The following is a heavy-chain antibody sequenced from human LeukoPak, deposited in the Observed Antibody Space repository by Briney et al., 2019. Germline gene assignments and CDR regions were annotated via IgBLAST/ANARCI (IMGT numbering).Heavy chain of an antibody. J-gene: IGHJ4*02. CDR1: GFTFSSYG. CDR2: IWYDGSNK. V-gene: IGHV3-33*01. Sequence: GGSLRLSCAASGFTFSSYGMHWVRQAPGKGLEWVAVIWYDGSNKFYADSVKGRFIISRDNSKNTLYMQMNSLRADDTAVYYCARGNRGYWGQGTLVTVSS. CDR3: ARGNRGY. D-gene: IGHD7-27*01.